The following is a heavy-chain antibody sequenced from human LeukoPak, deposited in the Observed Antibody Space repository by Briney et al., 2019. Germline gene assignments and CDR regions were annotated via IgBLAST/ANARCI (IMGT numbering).Heavy chain of an antibody. J-gene: IGHJ4*02. Sequence: GASVEVSCKASGYTFTSYGISWVRQAPGQGLEWMGWISAYNGNTNYAQKLQGRVTMTTDTSTSTAYMELRSLRSDDTAVYYCAREEGIVGARGIDYWGQGTLVTVSS. CDR1: GYTFTSYG. CDR2: ISAYNGNT. V-gene: IGHV1-18*01. CDR3: AREEGIVGARGIDY. D-gene: IGHD1-26*01.